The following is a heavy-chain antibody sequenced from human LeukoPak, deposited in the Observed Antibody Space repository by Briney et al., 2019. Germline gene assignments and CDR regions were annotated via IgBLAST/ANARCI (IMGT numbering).Heavy chain of an antibody. CDR3: ARVISSAWRQNDL. J-gene: IGHJ5*02. Sequence: PSQTLSLTCTVSGGSMSSGTYYWSWIRQPAGKGLEYIGRIFSSGNNNYNPSLKSRITMSTDTSKNQFSLKLSSVTAADTAVYYCARVISSAWRQNDLWGQGTLVTVSS. V-gene: IGHV4-61*02. D-gene: IGHD3-22*01. CDR1: GGSMSSGTYY. CDR2: IFSSGNN.